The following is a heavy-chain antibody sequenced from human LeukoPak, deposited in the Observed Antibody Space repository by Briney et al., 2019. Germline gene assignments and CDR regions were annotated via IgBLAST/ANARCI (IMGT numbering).Heavy chain of an antibody. D-gene: IGHD1-26*01. CDR2: ISAYNGNT. Sequence: RASVKASCKASGYTFTSYGISWVRQAPGQGLEWMGWISAYNGNTNYARKLQGRVTMTTDTSTSTAYMELRSLRSDDTAVYYCARERVVGATGNFQHWGQGTLVTVSS. V-gene: IGHV1-18*01. CDR3: ARERVVGATGNFQH. J-gene: IGHJ1*01. CDR1: GYTFTSYG.